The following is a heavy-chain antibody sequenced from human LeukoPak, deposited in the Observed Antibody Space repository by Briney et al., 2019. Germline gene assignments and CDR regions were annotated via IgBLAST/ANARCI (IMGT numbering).Heavy chain of an antibody. CDR1: GYTFTSYD. J-gene: IGHJ6*03. V-gene: IGHV1-8*01. CDR3: ARGGGYYKYYYYHYMDV. D-gene: IGHD3-22*01. Sequence: GASVKVSCKASGYTFTSYDINWVRQATGQGLEWMGWMNPNSGNTGYAQKFQGRVTMTRNTSISTAYMELSSLRSEDTAVYYCARGGGYYKYYYYHYMDVWGKGTTVTVSS. CDR2: MNPNSGNT.